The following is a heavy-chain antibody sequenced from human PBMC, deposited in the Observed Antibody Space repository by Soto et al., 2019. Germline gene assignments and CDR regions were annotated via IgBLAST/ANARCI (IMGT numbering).Heavy chain of an antibody. V-gene: IGHV3-30-3*01. D-gene: IGHD2-21*02. J-gene: IGHJ1*01. CDR1: GFTFSSYA. Sequence: QVQLVESGGGVVQPGRSLRLSCAASGFTFSSYAMHWVRQAPGKGLEWVAVISYDGSNKYYADSVKGRFTISRDNAKNTLYLQMNSLRAEDTAVYYCARDKVAYCGGDCYVESFQHWGQGTMVTVSS. CDR3: ARDKVAYCGGDCYVESFQH. CDR2: ISYDGSNK.